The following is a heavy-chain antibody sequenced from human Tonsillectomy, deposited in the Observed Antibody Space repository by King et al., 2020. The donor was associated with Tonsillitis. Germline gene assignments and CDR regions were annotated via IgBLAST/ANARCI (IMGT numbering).Heavy chain of an antibody. J-gene: IGHJ4*02. Sequence: QLVQSGSELRKPGASVKVSCETSGYDFSDYAMNWVRQAPGQGLEWMGWINTNTGNPTYAQGFTGRFVFSLDSSVSTIYLRINNLKTEDTAVYFCARDTDVAPLDFWGQGTRVPVSS. CDR2: INTNTGNP. CDR1: GYDFSDYA. V-gene: IGHV7-4-1*02. CDR3: ARDTDVAPLDF. D-gene: IGHD2-21*01.